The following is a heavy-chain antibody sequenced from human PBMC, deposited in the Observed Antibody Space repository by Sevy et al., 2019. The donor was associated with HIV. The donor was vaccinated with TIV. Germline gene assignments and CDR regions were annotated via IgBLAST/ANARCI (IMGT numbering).Heavy chain of an antibody. CDR2: ISPTGGIT. V-gene: IGHV3-23*01. Sequence: GGSLRLSCAASGFTFSSYDMSWVRQAPGKGLEWVSGISPTGGITHYEVSVKGRFIISRDNSKKTLFLQMNSLRAEDTALYYCAKDLEQQLGPDYWGQGTQVTVSS. CDR1: GFTFSSYD. CDR3: AKDLEQQLGPDY. J-gene: IGHJ4*02. D-gene: IGHD6-13*01.